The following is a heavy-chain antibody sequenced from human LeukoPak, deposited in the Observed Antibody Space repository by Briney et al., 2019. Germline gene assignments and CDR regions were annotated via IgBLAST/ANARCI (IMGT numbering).Heavy chain of an antibody. CDR3: AREGAAGPS. D-gene: IGHD6-13*01. V-gene: IGHV3-66*01. CDR1: ALNVSNNY. J-gene: IGHJ4*02. CDR2: LYSGGFT. Sequence: GGSLRLSCTDSALNVSNNYMSWVRQAPGKGLEWISVLYSGGFTYYADSVKGRFVISRDNSKNTLFLQMNSLRTEDTAVYYCAREGAAGPSWGQGTLVTVSS.